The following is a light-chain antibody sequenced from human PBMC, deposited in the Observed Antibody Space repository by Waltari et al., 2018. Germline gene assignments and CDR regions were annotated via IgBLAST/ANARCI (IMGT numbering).Light chain of an antibody. CDR3: SSFTTSSPHVL. J-gene: IGLJ2*01. V-gene: IGLV2-14*01. CDR1: RSDVGGYNY. CDR2: DVS. Sequence: QSALTQPASVSGSPGQSITISCTGTRSDVGGYNYVSWFQQHPGKAPKLIIYDVSDWPSGVSNRFSGSKSGNTASLTISGLQAEDEADYYCSSFTTSSPHVLFGGGTKVTVL.